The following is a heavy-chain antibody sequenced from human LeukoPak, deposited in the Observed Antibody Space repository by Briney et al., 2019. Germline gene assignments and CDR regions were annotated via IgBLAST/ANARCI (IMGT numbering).Heavy chain of an antibody. Sequence: GGSLRLSCAASGFSFSSYWMSWVRQTPGKGLEWVASLNQDGSEKHYVDSVKGRLTISRDNSEKSLYLQMNSLRAEDTAVYYCARGVSWLSGAFDIWGQGTMVIASP. D-gene: IGHD3-9*01. V-gene: IGHV3-7*01. CDR3: ARGVSWLSGAFDI. CDR2: LNQDGSEK. CDR1: GFSFSSYW. J-gene: IGHJ3*02.